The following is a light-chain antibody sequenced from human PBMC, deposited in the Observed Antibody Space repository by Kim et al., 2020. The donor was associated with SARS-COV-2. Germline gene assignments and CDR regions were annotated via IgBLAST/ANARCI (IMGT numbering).Light chain of an antibody. Sequence: GQSVTISCTGTSSYVGDYDYVSWYQQHPGKAPKLMIYEVSKRPSGVPDRFSGSKSGNAASLTVSGLQAEDEADYYCSSYAGSNIVVFGGGTQLTVL. V-gene: IGLV2-8*01. CDR2: EVS. CDR1: SSYVGDYDY. J-gene: IGLJ2*01. CDR3: SSYAGSNIVV.